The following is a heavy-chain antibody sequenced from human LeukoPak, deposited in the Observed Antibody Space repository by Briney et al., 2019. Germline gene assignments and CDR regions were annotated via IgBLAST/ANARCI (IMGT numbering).Heavy chain of an antibody. J-gene: IGHJ4*02. Sequence: PGGSLRLSCAASGFTFSSYGMHWVRQAPGKGLEWVAVTSYDGGNKYYADSVRGRFTISRDNSKNTLYLQMNSLRAEDTALYYCARGTLKAAATDFDYWGQGTLVTVSS. CDR3: ARGTLKAAATDFDY. CDR2: TSYDGGNK. CDR1: GFTFSSYG. V-gene: IGHV3-33*05. D-gene: IGHD6-13*01.